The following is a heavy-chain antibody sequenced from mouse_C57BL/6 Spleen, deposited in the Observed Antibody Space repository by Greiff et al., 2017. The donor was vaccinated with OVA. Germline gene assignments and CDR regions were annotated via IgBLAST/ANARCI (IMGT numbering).Heavy chain of an antibody. Sequence: VQLQQSGAELVRPGASVKLSCTASGFNIKDDYMHWVKQRPEQGLEWIGWIDPENGDTEYASKFQGKATITADTSSNTAYLQRSSLTTEDTAVYYCTANGGYAMDYGGQGTSVTVSS. CDR1: GFNIKDDY. V-gene: IGHV14-4*01. CDR3: TANGGYAMDY. J-gene: IGHJ4*01. CDR2: IDPENGDT.